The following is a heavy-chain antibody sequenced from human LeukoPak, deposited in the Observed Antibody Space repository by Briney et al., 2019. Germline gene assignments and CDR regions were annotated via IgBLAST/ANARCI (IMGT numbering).Heavy chain of an antibody. J-gene: IGHJ4*02. Sequence: PGGSLRLSCAASGFTFSSYGMHWVRQAPGKGLEWVAVIWYDGSKQYYADSVKGRFTISRDNSKNALYLQMNSLRVEDTSLYYCVRDPGTSSYYFDSWGQGTLVTVSS. D-gene: IGHD3-16*01. CDR3: VRDPGTSSYYFDS. CDR1: GFTFSSYG. V-gene: IGHV3-33*01. CDR2: IWYDGSKQ.